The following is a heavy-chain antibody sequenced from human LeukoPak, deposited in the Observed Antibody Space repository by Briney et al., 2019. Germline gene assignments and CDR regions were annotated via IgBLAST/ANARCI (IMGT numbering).Heavy chain of an antibody. Sequence: PSETLSLTCTVSGGSISSYYWSWIRQPPGKGLEWIGYIYYSGSTNYNPSLKSRVTISVDTSKNQFSLKLSSVTAAGTAVYYCARDFPVNSGSYYYYGMDVWGQGTTVTVSS. J-gene: IGHJ6*02. CDR3: ARDFPVNSGSYYYYGMDV. V-gene: IGHV4-59*01. CDR2: IYYSGST. D-gene: IGHD1-26*01. CDR1: GGSISSYY.